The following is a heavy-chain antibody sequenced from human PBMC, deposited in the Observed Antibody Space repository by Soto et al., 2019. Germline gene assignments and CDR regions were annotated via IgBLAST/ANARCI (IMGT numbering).Heavy chain of an antibody. CDR1: GFTFSDYY. J-gene: IGHJ6*03. D-gene: IGHD6-19*01. CDR2: ISSSGSTI. CDR3: ARLYEAVALAYYYYYMDV. V-gene: IGHV3-11*01. Sequence: GGSLRLSCAASGFTFSDYYMSWIRQAPGKGLEWVSYISSSGSTIYYADSVKGRFTISRDNAKNSLYLQMNSLRAEDTAVYYCARLYEAVALAYYYYYMDVWGKGTTVTVSS.